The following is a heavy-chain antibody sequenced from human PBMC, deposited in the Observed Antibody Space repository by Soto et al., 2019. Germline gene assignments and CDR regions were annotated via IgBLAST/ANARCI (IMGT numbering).Heavy chain of an antibody. CDR3: AHITDIVVVVAAPGAFDI. CDR2: IYWNDDK. J-gene: IGHJ3*02. V-gene: IGHV2-5*01. Sequence: QITLKESGPTLVKPTQTLTLTCTFSGFSLSTSGVGVGWIRQPPGKALEWLALIYWNDDKRYSPSLKSRLTITNDTSKNQVVLTMTNMDPVDTATYYCAHITDIVVVVAAPGAFDIWGQGTMVTVSS. CDR1: GFSLSTSGVG. D-gene: IGHD2-15*01.